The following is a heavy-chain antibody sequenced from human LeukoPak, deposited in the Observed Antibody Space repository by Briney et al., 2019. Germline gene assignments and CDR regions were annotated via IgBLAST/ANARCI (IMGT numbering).Heavy chain of an antibody. D-gene: IGHD2/OR15-2a*01. J-gene: IGHJ4*02. CDR1: GGSISSGSYY. Sequence: SETLSLTCTVSGGSISSGSYYWNWIRQPAGKGLEWIGRMYTSGSTNYNPSLKSRATISLDTSKNQFSLKLSSVTAADTAVYYCAKDSAKKYDDYWGQGTLVTVSS. CDR2: MYTSGST. V-gene: IGHV4-61*02. CDR3: AKDSAKKYDDY.